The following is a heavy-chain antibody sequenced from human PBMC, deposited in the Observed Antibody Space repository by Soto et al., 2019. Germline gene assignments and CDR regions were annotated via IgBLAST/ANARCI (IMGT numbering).Heavy chain of an antibody. D-gene: IGHD6-13*01. CDR2: IWYDGSNK. J-gene: IGHJ4*02. Sequence: QVQLVESGGGVVQPGRSLRLSCAASGFTFSSYGMHWVRQAPGKGLEWVAVIWYDGSNKYYADSVKGRFTISRDNSKKTLYLQMASVRAEDTAVYYGARDPSPPVSSSWYGFYYWGQGTLVTVSS. CDR1: GFTFSSYG. V-gene: IGHV3-33*01. CDR3: ARDPSPPVSSSWYGFYY.